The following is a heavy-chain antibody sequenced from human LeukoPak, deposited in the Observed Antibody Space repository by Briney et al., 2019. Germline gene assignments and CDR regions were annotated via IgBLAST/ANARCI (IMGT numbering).Heavy chain of an antibody. CDR3: AKRGVVIRVILVGFHKEAYYFES. J-gene: IGHJ4*02. CDR1: GFTFSDYY. CDR2: ISSSGSFM. Sequence: GSLRLSCAASGFTFSDYYMSWIRQAPGKGLEWVSYISSSGSFMYYADSIKGRFTISRDNAKNSLYLQMNSLRAEDTAVYFCAKRGVVIRVILVGFHKEAYYFESWGQGALVTVSP. D-gene: IGHD3/OR15-3a*01. V-gene: IGHV3-11*01.